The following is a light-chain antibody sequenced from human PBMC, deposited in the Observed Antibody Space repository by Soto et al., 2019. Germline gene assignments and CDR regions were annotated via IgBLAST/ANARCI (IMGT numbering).Light chain of an antibody. CDR1: QSVRSN. CDR2: VAS. CDR3: QQYNNGPPT. V-gene: IGKV3-15*01. J-gene: IGKJ4*01. Sequence: GWTRSPATLSMSPGERSTLSCRASQSVRSNLACYQQKPGHSPRLLKYVASTRTTSYPARSSASGAATEFTLTISSLQSEDFAVYYWQQYNNGPPTFGGGTKVEI.